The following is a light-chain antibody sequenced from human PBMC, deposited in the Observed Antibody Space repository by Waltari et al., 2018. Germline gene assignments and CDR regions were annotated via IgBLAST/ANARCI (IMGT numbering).Light chain of an antibody. CDR1: QSVSRH. J-gene: IGKJ2*02. Sequence: EIVLTQSPATLSLSPGERVTLSCRASQSVSRHLAWYQQKPGQAPRLLIYDASSRATGTPARFSGSGSGTDFTLTISSLEPEDFAVYYCQQRYNFGTFGQGTKLEIK. V-gene: IGKV3-11*01. CDR2: DAS. CDR3: QQRYNFGT.